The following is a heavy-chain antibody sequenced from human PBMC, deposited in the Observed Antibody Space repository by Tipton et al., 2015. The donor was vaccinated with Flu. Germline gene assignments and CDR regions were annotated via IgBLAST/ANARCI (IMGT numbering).Heavy chain of an antibody. CDR2: ISGSSSTI. CDR1: GFSFSTYA. V-gene: IGHV3-48*01. J-gene: IGHJ3*02. CDR3: ARRRVVGSSSGAFDI. Sequence: SLRLSCAASGFSFSTYAMNWVRQTPGQGLEWVSYISGSSSTIFYSDSVKGRFTISRDNAKNSLYLHMNTLRAEDTAVFYCARRRVVGSSSGAFDIWGQGTMVTVSS. D-gene: IGHD1-26*01.